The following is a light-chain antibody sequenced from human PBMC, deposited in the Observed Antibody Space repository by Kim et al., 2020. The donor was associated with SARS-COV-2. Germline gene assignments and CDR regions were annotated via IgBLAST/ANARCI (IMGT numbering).Light chain of an antibody. CDR3: CSYAGISTYV. V-gene: IGLV2-23*02. CDR1: SSDGGSYNH. J-gene: IGLJ1*01. Sequence: GQSITSSGTGTSSDGGSYNHVSWYQQQQGKATKLMIYEVSKRPSGGSNRCSGSKSGNTASLTISGLQAEDEADYCCCSYAGISTYVFGTGTKGTVI. CDR2: EVS.